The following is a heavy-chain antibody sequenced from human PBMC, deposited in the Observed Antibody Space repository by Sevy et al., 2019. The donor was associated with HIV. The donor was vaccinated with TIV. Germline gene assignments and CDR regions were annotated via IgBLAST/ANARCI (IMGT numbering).Heavy chain of an antibody. J-gene: IGHJ4*02. D-gene: IGHD3-22*01. CDR3: ATTKDYYDSSGYPFDY. CDR2: FDPEDGET. Sequence: ASMKVSCKVSGYTLTELSMHWVRQAPGKGLEWMGSFDPEDGETIYAQNFQGRVTMTEDRSTDIAYMELSSLRSEDTAVYYCATTKDYYDSSGYPFDYWGQGTLVTVSS. V-gene: IGHV1-24*01. CDR1: GYTLTELS.